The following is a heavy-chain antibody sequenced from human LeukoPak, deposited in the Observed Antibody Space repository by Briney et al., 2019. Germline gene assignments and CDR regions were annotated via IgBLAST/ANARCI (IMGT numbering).Heavy chain of an antibody. CDR2: IYYSGST. D-gene: IGHD5-12*01. J-gene: IGHJ4*02. V-gene: IGHV4-39*07. Sequence: SETLSLTCTVSGGSISSSTYYWGWIRQPPGKGLEWIGSIYYSGSTYYNPSLKSRVTISVDTSKNQFSLKLSSVTAADTAVYYCARVTGYDWESSYDYWGQGTLVTVSS. CDR3: ARVTGYDWESSYDY. CDR1: GGSISSSTYY.